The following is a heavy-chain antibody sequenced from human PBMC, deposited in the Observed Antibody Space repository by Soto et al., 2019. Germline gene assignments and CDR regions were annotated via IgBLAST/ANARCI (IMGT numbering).Heavy chain of an antibody. D-gene: IGHD3-22*01. CDR2: LKSEAAGGTT. V-gene: IGHV3-15*01. CDR1: GFAFSSAW. J-gene: IGHJ5*02. CDR3: AKDSYDSSGYYGWFDP. Sequence: EVQLVESGGGLVKPGGSLRLSCAASGFAFSSAWMSWVRQAPGKGLEWVGRLKSEAAGGTTDYAAPVKGRFTISRDDSKNTLYLQMNSLRAEDTAVYYCAKDSYDSSGYYGWFDPWGQGTLVTVSS.